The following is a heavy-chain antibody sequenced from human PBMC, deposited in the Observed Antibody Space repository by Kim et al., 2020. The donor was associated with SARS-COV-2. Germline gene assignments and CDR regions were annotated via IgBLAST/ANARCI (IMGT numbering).Heavy chain of an antibody. V-gene: IGHV3-30*01. Sequence: YCAGSVKGRFTISRDNSKNTLFLQMNSLRLEETAVYYCARDDGKGYNSIDFWGQGTLVTVSS. CDR3: ARDDGKGYNSIDF. J-gene: IGHJ4*02. D-gene: IGHD5-12*01.